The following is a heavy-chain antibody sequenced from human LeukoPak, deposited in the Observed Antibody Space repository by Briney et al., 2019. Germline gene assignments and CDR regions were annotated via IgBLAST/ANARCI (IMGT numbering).Heavy chain of an antibody. J-gene: IGHJ4*02. CDR3: ASQITISYCFNY. CDR1: GFTFSSYW. D-gene: IGHD3-10*01. Sequence: GGSLRLSCAASGFTFSSYWMNWVRQAPGKGLEWVANIKQDGRERYSVDSVKGRFTISRDNAKNSLYLQMNSLRAEDTAVYYCASQITISYCFNYWGQGTLVTVSS. V-gene: IGHV3-7*01. CDR2: IKQDGRER.